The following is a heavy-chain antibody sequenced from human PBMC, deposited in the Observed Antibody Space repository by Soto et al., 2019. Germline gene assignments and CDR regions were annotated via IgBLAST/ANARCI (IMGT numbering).Heavy chain of an antibody. Sequence: GGSLRLSCAASGFTFKNYWMSWLRQAPGKGLEWAANIKEAGSETYYVDSVKGRFTISRDNAKNSLYLQMNSLRAEDTAVYYYAKGGSWYLDCWGQGALVAVAS. V-gene: IGHV3-7*01. CDR1: GFTFKNYW. J-gene: IGHJ4*02. D-gene: IGHD3-16*01. CDR3: AKGGSWYLDC. CDR2: IKEAGSET.